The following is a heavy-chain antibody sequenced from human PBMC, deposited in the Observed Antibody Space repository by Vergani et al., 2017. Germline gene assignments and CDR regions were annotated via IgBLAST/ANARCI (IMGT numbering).Heavy chain of an antibody. V-gene: IGHV1-8*02. CDR3: ARAGSRHRDIVVVPAIYYMDV. Sequence: QVQLVQSGAEVKKPGASVKVSCKASGYTFTGYYMHWVRQAPGQGLEWMGWMNPNSGNTGYAQKFQGRVTMTRNTSISTAYMELSSLRSEDTAVYYCARAGSRHRDIVVVPAIYYMDVWGKGTTVTVSS. J-gene: IGHJ6*03. D-gene: IGHD2-2*01. CDR1: GYTFTGYY. CDR2: MNPNSGNT.